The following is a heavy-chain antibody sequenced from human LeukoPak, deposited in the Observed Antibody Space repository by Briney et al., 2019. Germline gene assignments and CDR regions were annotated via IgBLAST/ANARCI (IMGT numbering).Heavy chain of an antibody. D-gene: IGHD6-13*01. CDR2: INPNSGGT. J-gene: IGHJ4*02. V-gene: IGHV1-2*02. Sequence: GASVKVSCKASGYTFTSYDINWVRQATGQGLEWMGWINPNSGGTNYAQKFQGRVTMTRDTSISTAYMELSRLRSDDTAVYYCARDAHTAAGKSGFDYWGQGTLVTVSS. CDR3: ARDAHTAAGKSGFDY. CDR1: GYTFTSYD.